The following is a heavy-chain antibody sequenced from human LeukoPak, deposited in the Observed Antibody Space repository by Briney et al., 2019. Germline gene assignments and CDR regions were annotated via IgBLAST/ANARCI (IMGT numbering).Heavy chain of an antibody. V-gene: IGHV3-11*04. D-gene: IGHD6-6*01. CDR1: GFTFSDYY. J-gene: IGHJ4*02. Sequence: GGSLRLSCAASGFTFSDYYMSWIRQAPGKGLEWASYISSSGTIYNADSVKGRFTISRDNAKNSLYLQMNSLRAEDTAVYYCARDSIAARYYFDYWGQGTLVTVSS. CDR3: ARDSIAARYYFDY. CDR2: ISSSGTI.